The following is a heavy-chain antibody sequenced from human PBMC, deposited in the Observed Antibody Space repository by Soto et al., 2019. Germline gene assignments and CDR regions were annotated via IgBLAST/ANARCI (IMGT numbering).Heavy chain of an antibody. D-gene: IGHD3-9*01. CDR3: ARDHPDYDILTGYPGDYYYYYGMDV. CDR1: GGSISSSNW. V-gene: IGHV4-4*02. CDR2: IYHSGST. J-gene: IGHJ6*02. Sequence: SETLSLTCAVSGGSISSSNWWSWVRQPPGKGLEWIGEIYHSGSTNYNPSLKSRVTISVDTSKNQFSLKLSSVTAADTAVYYCARDHPDYDILTGYPGDYYYYYGMDVWGQGTTVTVSS.